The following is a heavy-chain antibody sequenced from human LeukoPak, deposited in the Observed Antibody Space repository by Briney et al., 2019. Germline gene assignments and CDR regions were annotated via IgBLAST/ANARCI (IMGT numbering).Heavy chain of an antibody. V-gene: IGHV3-7*01. Sequence: PGGSLRLSCAASGFTFSSYWMSWVRQAPGKGLEWAANIKQDGSEKYYVDSVKGRFTISRDNAKNSLYLQMNSLRAEDTAVYYCARESTVTTWTYYYYYYMDVWGKGTTVTVSS. CDR3: ARESTVTTWTYYYYYYMDV. J-gene: IGHJ6*03. CDR1: GFTFSSYW. D-gene: IGHD4-17*01. CDR2: IKQDGSEK.